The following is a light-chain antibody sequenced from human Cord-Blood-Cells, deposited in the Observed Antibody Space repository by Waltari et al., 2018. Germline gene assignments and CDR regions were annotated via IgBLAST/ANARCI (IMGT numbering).Light chain of an antibody. J-gene: IGLJ2*01. V-gene: IGLV2-14*01. CDR2: DVS. Sequence: SALTKPPSVSGSPGQPITISCPGTSRDVGGFNYVSWYQQPPGKAPKLMIYDVSNRPSGVSNRFSGSKSGNTASLTISGLQAEDEADYYCSSYTSSSVVFGGGTKLTVL. CDR1: SRDVGGFNY. CDR3: SSYTSSSVV.